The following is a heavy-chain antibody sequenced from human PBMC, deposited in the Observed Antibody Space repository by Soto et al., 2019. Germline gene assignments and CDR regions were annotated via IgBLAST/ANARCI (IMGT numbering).Heavy chain of an antibody. J-gene: IGHJ3*02. D-gene: IGHD2-15*01. V-gene: IGHV3-23*01. CDR3: AKDLGYCSGGSCEDAFDI. CDR1: GFTFSSYA. CDR2: ISGSGGST. Sequence: EVQLLESGGGLVQPGGSLRLSCAASGFTFSSYAMSWVRQAPGKGLEWVSAISGSGGSTYYADYVKGRFTISRDNSKNTLYLQMNSLRAEDTAVYYCAKDLGYCSGGSCEDAFDIWGQGTMVTVSS.